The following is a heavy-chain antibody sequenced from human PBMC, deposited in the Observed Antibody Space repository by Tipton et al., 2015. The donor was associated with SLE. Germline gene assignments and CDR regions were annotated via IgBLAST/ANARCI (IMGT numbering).Heavy chain of an antibody. CDR3: ARGFKTGNSPPPPYYYYMDV. D-gene: IGHD3-10*01. Sequence: TLSLTCTVSGGSVSSGSYYWSWIRQPPGKGLEWIGSIDHSGSTYFNPSLKSRVTISADTSKNQFSLKLRSVTAADTSVYYCARGFKTGNSPPPPYYYYMDVWGKGTTVTVSS. V-gene: IGHV4-39*07. CDR2: IDHSGST. J-gene: IGHJ6*03. CDR1: GGSVSSGSYY.